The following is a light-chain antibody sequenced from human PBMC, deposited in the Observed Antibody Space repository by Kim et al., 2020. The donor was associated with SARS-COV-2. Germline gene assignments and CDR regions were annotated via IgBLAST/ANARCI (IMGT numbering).Light chain of an antibody. Sequence: SYELTQPHSVSVSPGQTARITCSGDALPKQYAYWYQQKPGQAPGLGIYKDSERPSGIPERFSGSSAGTTVTLTIRGVQAEDEADYYCQSADSSGTYPVVF. V-gene: IGLV3-25*03. J-gene: IGLJ2*01. CDR2: KDS. CDR1: ALPKQY. CDR3: QSADSSGTYPVV.